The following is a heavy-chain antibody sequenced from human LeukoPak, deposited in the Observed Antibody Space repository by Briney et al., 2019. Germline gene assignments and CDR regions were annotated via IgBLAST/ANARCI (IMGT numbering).Heavy chain of an antibody. J-gene: IGHJ4*02. Sequence: QAGGSLRLSCAASGFTFSSYAMHWVRQAPGKGLEGVAVIAYDGSKKYYADSVKGRFTISRDKSKNTLYLQMNSLRAEDTAVYYCARDGGYDFWSGYYQDYWGQGTLVTVSS. CDR1: GFTFSSYA. V-gene: IGHV3-30-3*01. CDR3: ARDGGYDFWSGYYQDY. D-gene: IGHD3-3*01. CDR2: IAYDGSKK.